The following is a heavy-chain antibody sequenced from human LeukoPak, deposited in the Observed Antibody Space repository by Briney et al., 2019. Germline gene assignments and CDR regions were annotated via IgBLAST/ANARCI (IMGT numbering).Heavy chain of an antibody. CDR2: ISSSSSYI. V-gene: IGHV3-21*01. CDR3: ARETYYYDSSGYSHFDY. CDR1: GFTFSSYS. J-gene: IGHJ4*02. D-gene: IGHD3-22*01. Sequence: PGGSLRLSCAASGFTFSSYSMNWVRQAPGKGLEWVSSISSSSSYIYYADSVEGRFTISRDNAKNSLYLQMNSLRAEDTAVYYCARETYYYDSSGYSHFDYWGQGTLVTVSS.